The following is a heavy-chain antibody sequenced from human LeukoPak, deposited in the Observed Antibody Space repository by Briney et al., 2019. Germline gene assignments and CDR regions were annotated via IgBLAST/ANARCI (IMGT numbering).Heavy chain of an antibody. J-gene: IGHJ3*02. CDR2: IYYSGST. CDR3: ARGRGTTTDILGYCSSTSCHEEAFDI. D-gene: IGHD2-2*01. CDR1: GGSISSGGYY. Sequence: PSETLSLTCTVSGGSISSGGYYWSWIRQHPGKGLEWIGYIYYSGSTYYNPSLKSRVTISVDTSKNQFSLKPSSVTAADTAVYYCARGRGTTTDILGYCSSTSCHEEAFDIWGQGTMVTVSS. V-gene: IGHV4-31*03.